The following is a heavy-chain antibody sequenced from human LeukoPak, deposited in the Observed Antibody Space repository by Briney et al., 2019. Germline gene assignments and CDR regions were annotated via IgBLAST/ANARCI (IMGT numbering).Heavy chain of an antibody. CDR2: IKEDGSEK. V-gene: IGHV3-7*01. Sequence: GGSLRLSCADSGFTFSSYWMSWVRQAPGKGLEWVANIKEDGSEKYYVDSVKGRFTISRDNAKNSLYLQMNSLRAEDTAVYYCARDLGYSSGPNYWGQGTRVTVSS. J-gene: IGHJ4*02. CDR3: ARDLGYSSGPNY. CDR1: GFTFSSYW. D-gene: IGHD6-19*01.